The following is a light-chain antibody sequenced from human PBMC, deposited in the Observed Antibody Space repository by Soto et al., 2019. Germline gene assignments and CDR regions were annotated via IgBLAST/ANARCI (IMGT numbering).Light chain of an antibody. CDR1: KNDIGVYDF. Sequence: QSVLTQPPSGSGCPGQSVTISCTGTKNDIGVYDFVAWYQHHPGKAPRLSIYEVVQRPSGVPDRFSGSKSGNTASLTLSALQAADEADYFCKSYAGSNTDVFGSGTKGTVL. J-gene: IGLJ1*01. CDR3: KSYAGSNTDV. CDR2: EVV. V-gene: IGLV2-8*01.